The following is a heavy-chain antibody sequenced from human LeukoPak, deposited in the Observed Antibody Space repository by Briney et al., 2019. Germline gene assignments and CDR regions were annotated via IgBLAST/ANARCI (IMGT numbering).Heavy chain of an antibody. Sequence: SETLSLTCAVSGGSISSGGYSWSWIRQPPGKGLEWIGYIYYSGSTNYNPSLKSRVTISVDTSKNQFSLKLSSVTAADTAVYYCARYPIVATIYDAFDIWGQGTMVTVSS. CDR2: IYYSGST. CDR3: ARYPIVATIYDAFDI. D-gene: IGHD5-12*01. J-gene: IGHJ3*02. CDR1: GGSISSGGYS. V-gene: IGHV4-61*08.